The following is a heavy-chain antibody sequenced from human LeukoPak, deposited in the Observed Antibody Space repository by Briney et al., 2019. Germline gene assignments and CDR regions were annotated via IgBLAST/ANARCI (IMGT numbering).Heavy chain of an antibody. J-gene: IGHJ4*02. CDR1: GGSFSGYY. CDR2: INHSGST. D-gene: IGHD3-22*01. V-gene: IGHV4-34*01. Sequence: SETLSLTCAVYGGSFSGYYWSWIRQPPGKGLEWIGEINHSGSTNYNPSLKSRVTISVDTSKNQFSLKLSSVTAADTAVYYCASSVTTGDSSGYYNAARNWGQGTLVTVSS. CDR3: ASSVTTGDSSGYYNAARN.